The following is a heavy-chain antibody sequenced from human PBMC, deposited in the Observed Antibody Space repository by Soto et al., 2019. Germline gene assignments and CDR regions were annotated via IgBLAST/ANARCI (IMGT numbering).Heavy chain of an antibody. V-gene: IGHV3-7*01. CDR2: IKQDGSEK. J-gene: IGHJ6*02. CDR1: GFTVSSYC. Sequence: XGSLRLSSAASGFTVSSYCMCWVWQAPGKGLEWVANIKQDGSEKYYVDSLKGRFTISRDKAKNSLYLQMNSLRAEDTAVYYCARSKALETQFRADYYYYGMDVWGQGTTVTVSS. D-gene: IGHD4-4*01. CDR3: ARSKALETQFRADYYYYGMDV.